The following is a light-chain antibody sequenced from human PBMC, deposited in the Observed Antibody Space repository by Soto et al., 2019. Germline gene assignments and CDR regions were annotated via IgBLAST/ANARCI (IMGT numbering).Light chain of an antibody. V-gene: IGKV3-20*01. CDR3: QHYDSARWT. J-gene: IGKJ1*01. CDR1: QSISSTY. Sequence: EIVFTQSPVTLSLSPGERATLSCMSSQSISSTYLTWYHQRPGQAPRLLIYDASRRATGIPDRFSGSGSGTDFSLTISRLEPEDFAVYYCQHYDSARWTFGLGTKVDIK. CDR2: DAS.